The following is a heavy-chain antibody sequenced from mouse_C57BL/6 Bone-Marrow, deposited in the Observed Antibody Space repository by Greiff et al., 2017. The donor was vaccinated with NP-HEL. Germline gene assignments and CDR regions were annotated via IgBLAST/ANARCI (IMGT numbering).Heavy chain of an antibody. V-gene: IGHV1-26*01. CDR1: GYTFTDYY. CDR3: ARSITTVPLGNWDPYYFDY. Sequence: EVQLQQSGPELVKPGASVKISCKASGYTFTDYYMNWVKQSHGKSLEWIGDINPNNGGTSYNQKFKGKATLTVDKSSSTAYMELRSLTSEDSAVYYCARSITTVPLGNWDPYYFDYWGQGTTLTVSS. D-gene: IGHD1-1*01. CDR2: INPNNGGT. J-gene: IGHJ2*01.